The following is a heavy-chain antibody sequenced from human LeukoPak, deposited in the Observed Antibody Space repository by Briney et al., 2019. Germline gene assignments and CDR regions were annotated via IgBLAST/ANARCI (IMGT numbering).Heavy chain of an antibody. Sequence: EASVKVSCKTSGYTFTGYYIHWVRQAPGQGLEWMGWITPNSGGTNYAQRFQGRVTMTRDTSISTAYMELSSLTSDDTPVYYCARGTTVTTFLNWFDPWGQGTLVTVSS. CDR2: ITPNSGGT. CDR1: GYTFTGYY. D-gene: IGHD4-17*01. V-gene: IGHV1-2*02. CDR3: ARGTTVTTFLNWFDP. J-gene: IGHJ5*02.